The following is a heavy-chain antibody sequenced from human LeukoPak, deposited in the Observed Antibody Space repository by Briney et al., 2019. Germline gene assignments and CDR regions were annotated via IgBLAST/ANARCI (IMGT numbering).Heavy chain of an antibody. D-gene: IGHD3-10*01. CDR2: INPGDSDT. CDR3: ARHPGAGWFDP. Sequence: GESLKISCKGSGYSFTYWIGWARQMPGKGLEWMAIINPGDSDTRYSSSFQGQVTISADKSISTVYLQWGSLKASDTAMYYCARHPGAGWFDPWGKETLVTVSS. J-gene: IGHJ5*02. CDR1: GYSFTYW. V-gene: IGHV5-51*01.